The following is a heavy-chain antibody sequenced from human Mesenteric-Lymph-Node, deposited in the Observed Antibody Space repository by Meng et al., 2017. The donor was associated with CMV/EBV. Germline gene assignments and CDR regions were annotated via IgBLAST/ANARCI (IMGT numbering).Heavy chain of an antibody. V-gene: IGHV1-69*02. CDR3: AGGIAAAGSRWFDP. Sequence: QVQLGQSGAEVKKPGYSVTVSCNASGGTFSSYTISWVRQAPGQGLEWMGRIIPILGIANYAQKFQGRVTITADKSTSTAYMELSSLRSEDTAVYYCAGGIAAAGSRWFDPWGQGTLVTVSS. J-gene: IGHJ5*02. CDR1: GGTFSSYT. CDR2: IIPILGIA. D-gene: IGHD6-13*01.